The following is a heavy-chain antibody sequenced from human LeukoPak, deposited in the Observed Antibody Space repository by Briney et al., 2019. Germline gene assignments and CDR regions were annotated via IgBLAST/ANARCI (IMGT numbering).Heavy chain of an antibody. J-gene: IGHJ5*02. V-gene: IGHV4-30-2*01. Sequence: SQTLSLTCAVSCGSISSGGYSWSWIRQPPGKGLEWIGYIYHSGSTYYNPSLKSRVTISVDRSKNQFSLKLSSVTAADTAVYYCARALVWGFDPWGQGTLVTVSS. CDR2: IYHSGST. D-gene: IGHD2-8*01. CDR1: CGSISSGGYS. CDR3: ARALVWGFDP.